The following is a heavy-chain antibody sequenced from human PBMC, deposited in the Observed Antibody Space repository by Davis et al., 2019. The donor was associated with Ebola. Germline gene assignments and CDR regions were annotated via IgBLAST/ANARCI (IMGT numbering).Heavy chain of an antibody. CDR3: AREKYYYGSGSYGVDYYYYYGMDV. D-gene: IGHD3-10*01. CDR1: GGSFSGYY. J-gene: IGHJ6*02. Sequence: LRLSCAVYGGSFSGYYWSWIRQPPGKGLEWIGYIYYSGSTNYNPSLKSRVTISVDTSKNQFSLKLSSVTAADTAVYYCAREKYYYGSGSYGVDYYYYYGMDVWGQGTTVTVSS. V-gene: IGHV4-59*12. CDR2: IYYSGST.